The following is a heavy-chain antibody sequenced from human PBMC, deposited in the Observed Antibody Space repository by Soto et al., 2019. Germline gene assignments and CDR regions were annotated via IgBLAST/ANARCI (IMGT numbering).Heavy chain of an antibody. V-gene: IGHV4-39*01. Sequence: QLQLQESGPGLVKPSETLSLTCTVSGGSISSSSYYWGWIRQPPGKGLEWIGSIYYSGSTYYNPSLKSRVTISVDTSKNQFSLKLSSVTAADTAVYYCARRYGSGSYSSRGYYYYYMDVWGKGTTVTVSS. CDR2: IYYSGST. J-gene: IGHJ6*03. D-gene: IGHD3-10*01. CDR1: GGSISSSSYY. CDR3: ARRYGSGSYSSRGYYYYYMDV.